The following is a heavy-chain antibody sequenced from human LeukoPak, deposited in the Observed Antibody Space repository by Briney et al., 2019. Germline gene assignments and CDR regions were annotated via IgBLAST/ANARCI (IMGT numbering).Heavy chain of an antibody. CDR2: INWNGGST. CDR3: ARDVPGGSGGCFVDY. J-gene: IGHJ4*02. D-gene: IGHD3-10*01. CDR1: GFTFDDYG. V-gene: IGHV3-20*04. Sequence: PGGSLRLSCAASGFTFDDYGMSWVRQAPGKGLEWVSGINWNGGSTGYADSVKGRFTISRDNAKNSLYLQMNSLRAEDTALYYCARDVPGGSGGCFVDYWGQGTLVTVSS.